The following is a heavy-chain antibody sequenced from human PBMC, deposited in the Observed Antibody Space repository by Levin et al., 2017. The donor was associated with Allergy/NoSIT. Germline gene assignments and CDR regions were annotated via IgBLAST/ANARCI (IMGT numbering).Heavy chain of an antibody. J-gene: IGHJ4*02. CDR2: FSYNGST. CDR1: GDSMSRYF. D-gene: IGHD3-16*01. CDR3: ARAALFGAGTE. Sequence: RSSETLSLTCTVSGDSMSRYFWSWIRQPPGKGLEWIGYFSYNGSTYYNPSLKSRVTISAATSRKQFSLKLWSMTPADTAVYYCARAALFGAGTEWGQGILVTVSS. V-gene: IGHV4-59*01.